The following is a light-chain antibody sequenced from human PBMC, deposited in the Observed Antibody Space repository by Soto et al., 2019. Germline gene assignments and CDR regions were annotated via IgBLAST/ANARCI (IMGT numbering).Light chain of an antibody. CDR2: GPS. CDR3: QQYGNSPPGT. CDR1: QSVDNNH. V-gene: IGKV3-20*01. J-gene: IGKJ5*01. Sequence: EIVLTQSPGTLSLSPGERATLSFRASQSVDNNHVAWYQQRRGLPPRLLIYGPSNRATGIPDRFSGSGSGTDFTLTISRLEPEDFAVYFCQQYGNSPPGTFGQGTRLEIK.